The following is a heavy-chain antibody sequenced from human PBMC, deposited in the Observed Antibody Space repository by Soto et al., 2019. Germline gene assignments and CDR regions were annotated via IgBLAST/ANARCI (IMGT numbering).Heavy chain of an antibody. CDR1: GYSFTSYW. Sequence: GESLEISCKGSGYSFTSYWIGWVRQMPGKGLDWMGIIYPGDSDTRYSPSFQGQVTISADKSISTAYLQWNSLKASDTAMYYCARAGSSGRDYSPADSWGQGTLVTVSS. CDR2: IYPGDSDT. J-gene: IGHJ4*02. CDR3: ARAGSSGRDYSPADS. V-gene: IGHV5-51*01. D-gene: IGHD3-10*01.